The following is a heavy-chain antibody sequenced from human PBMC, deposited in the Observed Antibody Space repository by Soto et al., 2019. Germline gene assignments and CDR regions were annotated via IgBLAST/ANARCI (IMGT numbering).Heavy chain of an antibody. CDR3: ARVLLGYCSGGSCYSDAFDI. D-gene: IGHD2-15*01. V-gene: IGHV1-46*03. CDR2: INPSGGST. Sequence: ASVKVSCKASGYTFTSYYMHWVRQAPGQGLEWMGIINPSGGSTSYAQKFQGRVTMTRDTSTSTVYMELSSLRSEDTAVYYCARVLLGYCSGGSCYSDAFDIWGQGTMVTVSS. J-gene: IGHJ3*02. CDR1: GYTFTSYY.